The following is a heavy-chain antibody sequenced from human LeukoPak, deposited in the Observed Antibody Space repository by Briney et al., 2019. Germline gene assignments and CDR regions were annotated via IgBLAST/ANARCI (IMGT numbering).Heavy chain of an antibody. D-gene: IGHD3-22*01. V-gene: IGHV4-34*01. CDR3: ARAYDSSGYLFYYYYMDV. J-gene: IGHJ6*03. CDR1: GGSFSGYY. CDR2: INHSGST. Sequence: SETLSLTCAVYGGSFSGYYWSWIRQPPGKGLEWIGEINHSGSTNYSPSLKSRVTISVDTSKNQFSLKLSSVTAADTAVYYCARAYDSSGYLFYYYYMDVWGKGTTVTVSS.